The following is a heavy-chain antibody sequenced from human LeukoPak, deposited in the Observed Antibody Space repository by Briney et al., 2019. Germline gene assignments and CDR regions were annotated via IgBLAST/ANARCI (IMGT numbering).Heavy chain of an antibody. CDR3: ARSNNWNVYYFDY. V-gene: IGHV5-51*01. CDR1: GYSFTSYW. Sequence: GESLKISCKGSGYSFTSYWIGWVRQMPGKGLEWMGIIYPGDSDTRYSPSFQGQVTISADKSISTAYLQWSSLKASGTAMYYCARSNNWNVYYFDYWGQGTLVTVSS. D-gene: IGHD1-20*01. CDR2: IYPGDSDT. J-gene: IGHJ4*02.